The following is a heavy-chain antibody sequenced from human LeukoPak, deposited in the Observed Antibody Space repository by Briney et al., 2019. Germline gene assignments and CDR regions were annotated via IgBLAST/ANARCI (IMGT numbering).Heavy chain of an antibody. CDR1: GYTFTGYY. CDR3: ARELYDFWSGYYTGMAGY. J-gene: IGHJ4*02. CDR2: INPNSGGT. D-gene: IGHD3-3*01. Sequence: ASVKVSCKASGYTFTGYYMHWVRQAPGQGLEWMGWINPNSGGTNYAQKLQGRVTMTTDTSTSTAYMELRSLRSDDTAVYYCARELYDFWSGYYTGMAGYWGQGTLVTVSS. V-gene: IGHV1-2*02.